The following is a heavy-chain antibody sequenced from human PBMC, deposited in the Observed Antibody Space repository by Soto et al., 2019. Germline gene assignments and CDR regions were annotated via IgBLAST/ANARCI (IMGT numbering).Heavy chain of an antibody. CDR1: GGTFSSYA. CDR3: ARLVEITILSEDV. J-gene: IGHJ6*02. CDR2: IIPIFGTA. Sequence: QVQLVQSGAEVKKPGSSVKVSCKASGGTFSSYAISWVRQAPGQGLEWMGGIIPIFGTANYAQKCQGRVTITADESTSTAYRELSSLRSEDTAVYYCARLVEITILSEDVWGQGTTVTVSS. D-gene: IGHD3-3*01. V-gene: IGHV1-69*01.